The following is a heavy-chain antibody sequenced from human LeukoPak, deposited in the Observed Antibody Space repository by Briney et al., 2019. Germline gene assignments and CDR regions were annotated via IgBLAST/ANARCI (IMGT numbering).Heavy chain of an antibody. J-gene: IGHJ4*02. CDR3: ARDYGGPFDY. V-gene: IGHV3-7*01. CDR2: IKQDGSEK. D-gene: IGHD4-23*01. CDR1: GFTFSSYW. Sequence: GGSLRLFCAPSGFTFSSYWMSWVRNAPGKGLECVANIKQDGSEKYYVDSVKGRFTISRDNAKNSLYLQMNSLRAEDTAVYYCARDYGGPFDYWGQGTLVTVSS.